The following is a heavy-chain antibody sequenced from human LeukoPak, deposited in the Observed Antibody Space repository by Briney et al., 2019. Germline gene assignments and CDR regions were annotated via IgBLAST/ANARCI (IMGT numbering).Heavy chain of an antibody. CDR1: GYTFTGYY. CDR3: ARKVGATTVYFDY. V-gene: IGHV1-2*02. CDR2: INPNSGGT. D-gene: IGHD1-26*01. Sequence: GASVKVSCKASGYTFTGYYMHWVRQAPGQGLEWMGWINPNSGGTNYAQKFQGRVTMTRDTSISTAYMELSRLRSDDTAVYYCARKVGATTVYFDYWGQGTLVTVSS. J-gene: IGHJ4*02.